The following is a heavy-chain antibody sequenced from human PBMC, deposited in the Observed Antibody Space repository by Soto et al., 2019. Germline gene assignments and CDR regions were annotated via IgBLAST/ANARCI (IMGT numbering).Heavy chain of an antibody. D-gene: IGHD2-15*01. V-gene: IGHV4-59*01. Sequence: SETLSLTCTVSGGSISSYYWSWIRQPPGKGLEWIGYIYYSGSTNYNPSLKSRVTISVDTSKNQFSLKLSSVTAADTAVYYCAREVVVAATGGYYYYYFMDFRGKGSSVIVSS. CDR1: GGSISSYY. J-gene: IGHJ6*03. CDR3: AREVVVAATGGYYYYYFMDF. CDR2: IYYSGST.